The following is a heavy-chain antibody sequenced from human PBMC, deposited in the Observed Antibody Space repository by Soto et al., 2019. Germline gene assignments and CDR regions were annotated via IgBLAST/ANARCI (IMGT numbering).Heavy chain of an antibody. CDR2: IIPIFGTA. Sequence: SVKVSFKASGGTFSSYAISWLRQAPGQGLEWMGGIIPIFGTANYAQKFQGRVTVTADKSTSTAYMELSSLRSEDTAVYYCAREGDYYGMDVWGQGTTVTVSS. CDR3: AREGDYYGMDV. J-gene: IGHJ6*02. CDR1: GGTFSSYA. V-gene: IGHV1-69*06.